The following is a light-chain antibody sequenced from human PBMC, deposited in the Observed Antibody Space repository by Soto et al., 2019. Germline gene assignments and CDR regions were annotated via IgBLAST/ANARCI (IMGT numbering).Light chain of an antibody. V-gene: IGKV3-20*01. Sequence: EIVLTQSPGTLSLSPGEGATLSRRASPSVSSTYIARYQQKPGQDPGLLIYGTSTRATGIPERFRGSGSGTDFTLTVSRLELEEFAVYFCQQYSVSPWTFGQGTSVEIK. CDR2: GTS. CDR3: QQYSVSPWT. J-gene: IGKJ1*01. CDR1: PSVSSTY.